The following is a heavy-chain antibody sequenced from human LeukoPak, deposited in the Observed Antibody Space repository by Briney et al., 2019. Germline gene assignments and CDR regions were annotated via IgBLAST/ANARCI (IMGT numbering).Heavy chain of an antibody. CDR3: ARHRDGWYFDL. V-gene: IGHV4-59*08. CDR2: TYYSEST. Sequence: SETLSLTCTVSGGSISSYYWSWIRQPPGKGLEWIGYTYYSESTSYNPSLKSRVTISVDTSKNQFSLKLSSVTAADTAVYYCARHRDGWYFDLWGRGTLVTVSS. D-gene: IGHD2-21*02. J-gene: IGHJ2*01. CDR1: GGSISSYY.